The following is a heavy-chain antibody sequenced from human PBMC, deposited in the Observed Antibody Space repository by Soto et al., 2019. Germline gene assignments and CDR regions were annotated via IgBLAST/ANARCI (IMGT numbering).Heavy chain of an antibody. V-gene: IGHV1-69*13. CDR3: ATGVIWIGYFTVDS. CDR2: FIPVYRTL. CDR1: GGTFSSYA. J-gene: IGHJ4*02. D-gene: IGHD3-3*01. Sequence: SVKVSCKASGGTFSSYAISWVRQAPGQGLEWLGGFIPVYRTLNYAQKFQGRVTITADESTGTAYMTLSSLASDDTAVYYCATGVIWIGYFTVDSWGQGTRVTVSS.